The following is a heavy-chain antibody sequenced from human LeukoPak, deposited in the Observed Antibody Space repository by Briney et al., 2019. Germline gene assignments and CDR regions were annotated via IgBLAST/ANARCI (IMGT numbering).Heavy chain of an antibody. J-gene: IGHJ4*02. CDR1: GFTFSSYE. CDR2: INQYGSEK. Sequence: GGSLRLSCAASGFTFSSYEMNWVRQAPGKGLEWVSNINQYGSEKYYVDSVKGRFTISRDNAKNSLYLQINSLRAEDTAVYYCARDSKSVPSSTSCSFFDYWGQGTLVTVSS. D-gene: IGHD2-2*01. CDR3: ARDSKSVPSSTSCSFFDY. V-gene: IGHV3-7*01.